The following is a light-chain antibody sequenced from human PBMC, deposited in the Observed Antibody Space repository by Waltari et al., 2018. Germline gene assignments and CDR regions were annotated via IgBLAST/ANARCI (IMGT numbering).Light chain of an antibody. V-gene: IGKV4-1*01. CDR2: WAS. Sequence: DIVMTQFPDFLAVSLGERATIHCQSSQRVLYSSNNKYYLAWFQQKPGQPPKLLISWASSREFGVPDRFSGSGSATDFTLTINNLQAEDVAVYYCQQYYNTARTFGQGTKVEI. CDR3: QQYYNTART. J-gene: IGKJ1*01. CDR1: QRVLYSSNNKYY.